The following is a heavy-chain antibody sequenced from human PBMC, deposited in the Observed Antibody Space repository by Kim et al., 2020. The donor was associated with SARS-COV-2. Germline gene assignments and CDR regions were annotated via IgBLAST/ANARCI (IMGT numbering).Heavy chain of an antibody. CDR2: T. J-gene: IGHJ2*01. V-gene: IGHV4-39*01. CDR3: ATGTWYFDL. Sequence: TYYTPSLKSRVTISVDTSKNQFSLKLSSVTAADTAVYYCATGTWYFDLWGRGTLVTVSS.